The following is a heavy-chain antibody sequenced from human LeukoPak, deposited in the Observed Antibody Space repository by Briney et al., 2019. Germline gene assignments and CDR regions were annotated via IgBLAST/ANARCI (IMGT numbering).Heavy chain of an antibody. Sequence: GRSLRLSCAASGLTFSSYAMHWVRQAPGKGLEWVAVISYDRSNKYYADSVKGRFTISRDNSKNTLYLQMNSLRAEDTAVYYCARDVYLELRYYYYGMDVWGQGTTVTVSS. CDR1: GLTFSSYA. CDR3: ARDVYLELRYYYYGMDV. J-gene: IGHJ6*02. CDR2: ISYDRSNK. D-gene: IGHD1-7*01. V-gene: IGHV3-30-3*01.